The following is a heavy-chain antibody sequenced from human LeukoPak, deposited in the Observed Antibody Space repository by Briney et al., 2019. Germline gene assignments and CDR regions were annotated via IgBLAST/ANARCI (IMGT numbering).Heavy chain of an antibody. V-gene: IGHV3-7*01. CDR3: ARLRYSYAHYYHMDV. D-gene: IGHD5-18*01. J-gene: IGHJ6*03. CDR1: GFTFSNYW. CDR2: IKEDGSEQ. Sequence: GGSLRLSCEGSGFTFSNYWMSWVRQAPGKGLEWVANIKEDGSEQKYVDSVKGRFIISRDNAKNSLYLQMSSLRAEDTAVYYCARLRYSYAHYYHMDVWGKGTTVTVSS.